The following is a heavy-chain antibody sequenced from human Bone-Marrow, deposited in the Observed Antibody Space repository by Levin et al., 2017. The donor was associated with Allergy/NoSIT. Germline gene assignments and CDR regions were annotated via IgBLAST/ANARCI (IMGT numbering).Heavy chain of an antibody. D-gene: IGHD6-13*01. J-gene: IGHJ4*02. CDR3: SRVRLGYSTSWRSFDY. CDR2: IRNKANSYTT. V-gene: IGHV3-72*01. Sequence: GESLKISCAASGFTFSDHYMDWVRQAPGKGLEWVGRIRNKANSYTTQYAASVKGRFTISRDDSKNSLHLQMNSLKTEDTAVYYCSRVRLGYSTSWRSFDYWGQGTPVTVSS. CDR1: GFTFSDHY.